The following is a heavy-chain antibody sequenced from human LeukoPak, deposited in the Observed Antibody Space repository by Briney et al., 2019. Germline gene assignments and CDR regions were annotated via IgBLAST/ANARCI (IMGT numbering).Heavy chain of an antibody. V-gene: IGHV5-51*01. CDR3: ARHPYYYDSSGYSLDC. Sequence: GESLKISCEGSGYSFTSYWIGWVRQMPGKGLEWMGIIYPGDSETRYSPSFRGQVSISADKSISTAYLQWSSLKASDTAIYYCARHPYYYDSSGYSLDCWGQGTLVTVSS. J-gene: IGHJ4*02. D-gene: IGHD3-22*01. CDR2: IYPGDSET. CDR1: GYSFTSYW.